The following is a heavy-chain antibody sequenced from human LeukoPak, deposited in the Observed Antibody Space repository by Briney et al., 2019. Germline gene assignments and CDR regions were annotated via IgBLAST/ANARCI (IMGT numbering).Heavy chain of an antibody. CDR2: ISGSGIVT. J-gene: IGHJ6*03. CDR1: GFTFAKFA. CDR3: TKTKDTYGPSGYYYYMDV. V-gene: IGHV3-23*01. Sequence: PGGSLRLSCAISGFTFAKFAMSWVRQAPGKGLEWVSTISGSGIVTYYADSVKGRFTISRDNSKNTLYLQMNSLRAEDTAVFYCTKTKDTYGPSGYYYYMDVWGKGTTVSVSS. D-gene: IGHD2-8*01.